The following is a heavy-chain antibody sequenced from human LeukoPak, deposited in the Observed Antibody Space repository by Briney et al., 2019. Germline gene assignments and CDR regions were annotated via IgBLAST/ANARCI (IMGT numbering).Heavy chain of an antibody. CDR3: ARRDYRAWIDP. D-gene: IGHD2-21*01. J-gene: IGHJ5*02. Sequence: SETLSLTCSVSGGSISASSHYWAWVRQPPGKWLEWIGSVYYTGSIRYNSSLNSRVTISVDMSKNALFLTVNSVTAADTAFYYCARRDYRAWIDPWGQGILVTVSP. CDR2: VYYTGSI. CDR1: GGSISASSHY. V-gene: IGHV4-39*01.